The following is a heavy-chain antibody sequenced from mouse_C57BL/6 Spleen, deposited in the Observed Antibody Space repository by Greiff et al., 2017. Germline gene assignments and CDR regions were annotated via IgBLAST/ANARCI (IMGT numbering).Heavy chain of an antibody. CDR2: IDPEDGET. J-gene: IGHJ3*01. CDR3: ASLYDYDEGFAY. Sequence: EVKLMESGAELVKPGASVKLSCTASGFNIKDYYMHWVKQRPEQGLEWIGRIDPEDGETKYAPKFQGKATITADTSSNTAYLQLSSLTSEDTAVYYCASLYDYDEGFAYWGQGTLVTVSA. D-gene: IGHD2-4*01. CDR1: GFNIKDYY. V-gene: IGHV14-2*01.